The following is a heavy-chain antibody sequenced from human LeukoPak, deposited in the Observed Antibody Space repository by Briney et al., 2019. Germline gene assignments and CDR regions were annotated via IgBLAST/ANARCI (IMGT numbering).Heavy chain of an antibody. V-gene: IGHV3-30*03. CDR3: ARGGYNYDAFDI. D-gene: IGHD5-24*01. Sequence: PGGSLRLSCAASGFSFSSFGMHWVRQAPGKGLEWVGLISYDGSNQYYADSVKGRFTISRDNSKNTLYLQMNSLRAEDTAVYYCARGGYNYDAFDIWGQGTMVTVSS. CDR2: ISYDGSNQ. J-gene: IGHJ3*02. CDR1: GFSFSSFG.